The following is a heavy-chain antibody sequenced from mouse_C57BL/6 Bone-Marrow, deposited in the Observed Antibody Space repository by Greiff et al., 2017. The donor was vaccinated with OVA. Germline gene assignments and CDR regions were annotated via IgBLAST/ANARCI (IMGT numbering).Heavy chain of an antibody. J-gene: IGHJ3*01. CDR3: ASDYNSNSAWCAY. D-gene: IGHD2-5*01. CDR1: GYTFTSYG. V-gene: IGHV1-81*01. CDR2: IYPRSGTT. Sequence: VQLQQSGAELARPGASVKLSCKASGYTFTSYGISWVKQRTGQGLEWIGEIYPRSGTTYYNEKFKGKATLTADKSSSTAYLELRSLTSGNSAVYFVASDYNSNSAWCAYWGQGTLVTVSA.